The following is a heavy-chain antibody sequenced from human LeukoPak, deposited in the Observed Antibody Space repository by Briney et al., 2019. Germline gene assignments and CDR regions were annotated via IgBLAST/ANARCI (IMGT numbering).Heavy chain of an antibody. Sequence: GGSLRLSCAASEFTFSGYWMSWFRQAPGKGLEWVATIKQDGSETGYVDSVKGRFTISRDNAKNSLYLQMNSLRAEDTAVYYCARAMTSWGQGTLVTVSS. CDR3: ARAMTS. D-gene: IGHD4-11*01. CDR2: IKQDGSET. V-gene: IGHV3-7*02. J-gene: IGHJ4*02. CDR1: EFTFSGYW.